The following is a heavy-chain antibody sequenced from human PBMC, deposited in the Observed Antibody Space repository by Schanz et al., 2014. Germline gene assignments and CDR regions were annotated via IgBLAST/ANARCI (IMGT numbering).Heavy chain of an antibody. CDR2: IRYDGRNK. D-gene: IGHD2-21*01. Sequence: QVQLVESGGGVVQPGGSLRLSCAASGFTFSFSGMQWVRQAPGKGLEWVAVIRYDGRNKNFVESVKGRFTISRDNSNNTVYLQMNTLRAEDTAVYYCAREDCSATSCYFRYWGQGTLVTVSS. J-gene: IGHJ4*02. V-gene: IGHV3-33*01. CDR3: AREDCSATSCYFRY. CDR1: GFTFSFSG.